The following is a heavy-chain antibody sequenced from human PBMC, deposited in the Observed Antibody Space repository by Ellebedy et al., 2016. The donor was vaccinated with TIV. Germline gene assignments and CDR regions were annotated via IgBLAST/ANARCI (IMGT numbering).Heavy chain of an antibody. Sequence: GGSLRLSXAASGFTFSNYAMSWARQAPGKGLEWVSAISGSGGSTYYADSVKGRFTISRDNSKNTLYLQMNSLRAEDTAVYYCAKGGSWRDYSDSSGLYNFDYWGQGTLVTVSS. V-gene: IGHV3-23*01. CDR2: ISGSGGST. D-gene: IGHD3-22*01. J-gene: IGHJ4*02. CDR3: AKGGSWRDYSDSSGLYNFDY. CDR1: GFTFSNYA.